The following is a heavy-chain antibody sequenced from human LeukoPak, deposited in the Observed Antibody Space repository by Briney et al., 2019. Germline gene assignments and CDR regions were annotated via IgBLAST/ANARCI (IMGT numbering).Heavy chain of an antibody. V-gene: IGHV3-15*01. CDR1: GFTFSDYY. D-gene: IGHD3-16*01. Sequence: GGSLRLSCAASGFTFSDYYMSWIRQAPGKGLKWVGRIKSKSDDETTDYAAPVKGRFTISRDDSKNTLYLQMNSLKTEDTAIYYCTTDGGIIGRYWGQGTLVTVSS. CDR3: TTDGGIIGRY. CDR2: IKSKSDDETT. J-gene: IGHJ4*02.